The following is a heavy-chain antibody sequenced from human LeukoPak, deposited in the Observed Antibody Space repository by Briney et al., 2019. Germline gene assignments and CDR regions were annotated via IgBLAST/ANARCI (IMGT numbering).Heavy chain of an antibody. CDR3: AKDALHCGGDCYHPGAFDI. CDR2: INSDGSST. CDR1: GFTFSSYW. D-gene: IGHD2-21*02. V-gene: IGHV3-74*01. J-gene: IGHJ3*02. Sequence: GGSLRLSRAASGFTFSSYWMHWVRQAPGKGLVWVSRINSDGSSTSYADSVKGRFTISRDNAKNTLYLQMNSLRAEDTAVYYCAKDALHCGGDCYHPGAFDIWGQGTMVTVSS.